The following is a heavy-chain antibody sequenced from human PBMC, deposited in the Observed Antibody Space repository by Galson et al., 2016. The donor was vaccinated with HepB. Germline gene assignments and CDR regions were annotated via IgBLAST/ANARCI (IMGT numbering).Heavy chain of an antibody. J-gene: IGHJ6*02. Sequence: SVKVSCKASGYTFINYYMHWVRQAPGQGLEWMEIGNPRTGSTSYAQKFQDRVTATRDTSTSTVYMELSSLRSEYTAVYYCASDRGSNSLKGYGMDVWGQGTTVTVSS. D-gene: IGHD3-10*01. V-gene: IGHV1-46*01. CDR3: ASDRGSNSLKGYGMDV. CDR2: GNPRTGST. CDR1: GYTFINYY.